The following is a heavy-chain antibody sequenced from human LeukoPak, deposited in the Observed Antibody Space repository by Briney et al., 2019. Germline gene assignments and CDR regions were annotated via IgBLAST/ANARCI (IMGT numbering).Heavy chain of an antibody. CDR3: ASDVTIFGVRDYYFDY. V-gene: IGHV3-21*01. Sequence: PGGSLRLSCAASGFTFSSYSMNWVRQAPGKGLEWVSSISSSSSYIYYADSVKGRFTISRDNAKNSLYLQMNSLRAEDTAVYYCASDVTIFGVRDYYFDYWGQGTLVTVSS. CDR1: GFTFSSYS. D-gene: IGHD3-3*01. J-gene: IGHJ4*02. CDR2: ISSSSSYI.